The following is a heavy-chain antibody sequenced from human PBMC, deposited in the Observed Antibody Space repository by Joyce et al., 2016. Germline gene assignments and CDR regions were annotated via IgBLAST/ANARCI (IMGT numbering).Heavy chain of an antibody. D-gene: IGHD2-15*01. Sequence: QPQLQQSGPGLVEPSETLSLTCTVSGASISGSNSYWAWFRQSPGKALEWLGCSHIRAGADYTPSLNNLVSISIDSSINVFSLGLTSVTAADTATYFCARGALSGPYYWYFDLWGRGALVTVSA. CDR1: GASISGSNSY. CDR3: ARGALSGPYYWYFDL. J-gene: IGHJ2*01. V-gene: IGHV4-39*07. CDR2: SHIRAGA.